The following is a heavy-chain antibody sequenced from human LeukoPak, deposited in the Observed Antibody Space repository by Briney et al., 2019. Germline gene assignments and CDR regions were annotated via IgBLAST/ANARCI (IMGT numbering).Heavy chain of an antibody. V-gene: IGHV4-59*08. CDR3: ARNGEGLLWFGETNWFDP. Sequence: SETLSLTCTVSGGSISSYYWSWIRQPPEKGLEWIGYIYYSGSTNYNPSLKSRVTISVDTSKNQFSLKLSSVTAADTAVYYCARNGEGLLWFGETNWFDPWGQGTLVTVSS. J-gene: IGHJ5*02. CDR2: IYYSGST. D-gene: IGHD3-10*01. CDR1: GGSISSYY.